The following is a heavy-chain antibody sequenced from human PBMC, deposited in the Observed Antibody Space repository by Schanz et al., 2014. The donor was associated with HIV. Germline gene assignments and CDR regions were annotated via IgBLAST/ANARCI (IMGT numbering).Heavy chain of an antibody. J-gene: IGHJ6*02. Sequence: QVQLQESGPGLVKPSQTLSLTCTVSGDSLSSGGSFWSWIRQHPGKGLEWIGYIYHSGSTYYNPSLKTRVTISVDTSKNQFSLKLRSVTAADTAVYYCAREGMEQMVNILDVWGQGTRVNVSS. D-gene: IGHD6-13*01. CDR3: AREGMEQMVNILDV. CDR1: GDSLSSGGSF. V-gene: IGHV4-31*03. CDR2: IYHSGST.